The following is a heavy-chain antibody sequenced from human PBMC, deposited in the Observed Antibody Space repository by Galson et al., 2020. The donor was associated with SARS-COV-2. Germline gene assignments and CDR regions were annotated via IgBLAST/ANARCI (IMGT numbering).Heavy chain of an antibody. Sequence: SVKVSCKASAGTFSSYTISWVRHAPGQGLEWMGRIIPILGIANYAQTFQGRVTITADKSTSTAYMELSSLRSEDTAVYYCARTSITMIVEIFSRAYWGQGTLVAVS. D-gene: IGHD3-22*01. V-gene: IGHV1-69*02. J-gene: IGHJ4*02. CDR2: IIPILGIA. CDR1: AGTFSSYT. CDR3: ARTSITMIVEIFSRAY.